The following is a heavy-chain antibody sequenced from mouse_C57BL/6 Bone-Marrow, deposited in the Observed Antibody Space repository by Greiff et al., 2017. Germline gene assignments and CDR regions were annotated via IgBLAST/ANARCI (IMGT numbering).Heavy chain of an antibody. Sequence: VHVKQPGPVLVKPGASVKMSCKASGYTFTDYYMNWVKQSHGTSLEWIGVINPYNGGTSYNQQFKGKATLTVDKSSSTAYMELNSLTSEDSAVYYCARLSGAYCDVWGTGTTVTVSS. CDR3: ARLSGAYCDV. CDR2: INPYNGGT. D-gene: IGHD4-1*01. CDR1: GYTFTDYY. J-gene: IGHJ1*03. V-gene: IGHV1-19*01.